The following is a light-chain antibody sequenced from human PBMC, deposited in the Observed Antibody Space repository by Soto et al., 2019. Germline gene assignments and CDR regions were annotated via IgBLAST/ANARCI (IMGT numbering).Light chain of an antibody. J-gene: IGKJ4*02. Sequence: DIQMTQSPSRLSASVGDRVTITCRASQSIGYWLAWYQQKPGKAPNLLIYAASTLETGVPSRFSGSGFGTEFTLTISSLQPDDSASYYCQQYNSFSKTFGRGIKVEIK. CDR2: AAS. V-gene: IGKV1-5*01. CDR1: QSIGYW. CDR3: QQYNSFSKT.